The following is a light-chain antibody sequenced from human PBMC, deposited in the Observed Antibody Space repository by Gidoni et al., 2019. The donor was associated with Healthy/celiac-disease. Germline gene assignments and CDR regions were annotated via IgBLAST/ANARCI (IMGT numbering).Light chain of an antibody. Sequence: SYELTQQPSVSVSPGQTASINCSGDKLGDKYACWYQQKPGQSPVLVIYHDSKRPSGIPERFSGSNSGNTATLTISGTQAMDEADYYCQAWDSSTVVFGGGTKLTVL. J-gene: IGLJ2*01. V-gene: IGLV3-1*01. CDR1: KLGDKY. CDR2: HDS. CDR3: QAWDSSTVV.